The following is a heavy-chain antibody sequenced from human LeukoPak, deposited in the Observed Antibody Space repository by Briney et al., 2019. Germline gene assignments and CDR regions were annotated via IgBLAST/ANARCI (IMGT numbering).Heavy chain of an antibody. CDR2: TYTSGST. CDR1: GDSISSYY. V-gene: IGHV4-4*09. CDR3: ARNQRYCRSTTCYTYWFDP. J-gene: IGHJ5*02. D-gene: IGHD2-2*02. Sequence: SETLSLTCTVSGDSISSYYWSWIRQPPGKGLEWIGDTYTSGSTNYNPSLKSRVTISLDTPKNQFSLKLSSVNAADTAVYYCARNQRYCRSTTCYTYWFDPWGQGTLVTVSS.